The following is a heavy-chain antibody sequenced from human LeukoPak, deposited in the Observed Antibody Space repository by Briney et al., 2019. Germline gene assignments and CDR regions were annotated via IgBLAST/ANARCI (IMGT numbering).Heavy chain of an antibody. D-gene: IGHD1-1*01. CDR2: LHPEDGET. J-gene: IGHJ4*02. Sequence: ASVTVSCKISGYTLSDLSIHWVRQAPGKGLEWMGGLHPEDGETIYAQTFQGRVTMTEDRSTDTAYMEMSSLRAEDTALYYCAEAERFHRGQGTLVTVSS. CDR1: GYTLSDLS. V-gene: IGHV1-24*01. CDR3: AEAERFH.